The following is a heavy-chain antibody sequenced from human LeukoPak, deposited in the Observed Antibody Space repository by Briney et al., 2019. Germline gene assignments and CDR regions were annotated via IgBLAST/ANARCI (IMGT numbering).Heavy chain of an antibody. Sequence: GGSLRLSCTASRFTFSSSWMHWVRHAPGKGLVWVSRINSDGSTTNYADSVKGRFTISRDNAKNTLYLQMNSLRAEDTAVYYCARENRGYNYGYFDYWGQGALVTVSS. CDR3: ARENRGYNYGYFDY. CDR1: RFTFSSSW. D-gene: IGHD5-18*01. J-gene: IGHJ4*02. V-gene: IGHV3-74*01. CDR2: INSDGSTT.